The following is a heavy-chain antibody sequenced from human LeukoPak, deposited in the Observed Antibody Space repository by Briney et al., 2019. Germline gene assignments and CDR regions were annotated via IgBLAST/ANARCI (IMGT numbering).Heavy chain of an antibody. CDR2: VYYTGTT. J-gene: IGHJ4*02. D-gene: IGHD3-10*01. CDR1: GGSISSRNYY. CDR3: ARRYGSGSSGTFDY. V-gene: IGHV4-39*01. Sequence: PSETLSLTCTVSGGSISSRNYYWGWTRQPPGKGLEWIGGVYYTGTTYSNPSLKSRVTISVDTSKNQFSLRLSSVTAADTAVYYCARRYGSGSSGTFDYWGQGTLVTVSS.